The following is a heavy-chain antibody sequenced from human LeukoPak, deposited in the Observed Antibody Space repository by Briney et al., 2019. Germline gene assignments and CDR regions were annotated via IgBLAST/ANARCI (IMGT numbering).Heavy chain of an antibody. CDR3: AKDFPHYYEVPHGMDV. D-gene: IGHD3-22*01. V-gene: IGHV3-48*03. J-gene: IGHJ6*02. CDR2: ISVRAATI. CDR1: GFGFGQYE. Sequence: GGSLRLTCAASGFGFGQYEMNWVRQAPGKGLEWIAYISVRAATIYYGDSVEGRFTISRDDAKNSLYLQMNGLRVEDTAIYYCAKDFPHYYEVPHGMDVWGQGTTVTV.